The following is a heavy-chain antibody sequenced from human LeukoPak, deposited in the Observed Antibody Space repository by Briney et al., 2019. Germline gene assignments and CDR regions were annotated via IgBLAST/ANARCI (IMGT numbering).Heavy chain of an antibody. CDR2: ISGSGGST. CDR1: VFTFRRYA. CDR3: AKAPRGYYYMDV. V-gene: IGHV3-23*01. J-gene: IGHJ6*03. D-gene: IGHD3-10*01. Sequence: SVSLSRAASVFTFRRYAMRWVRQAKAKGLEGVSAISGSGGSTYYADSVKGRFTISRDNSNNTLLLQMNSMRAEDTAVYYCAKAPRGYYYMDVWGKGTTVTVSS.